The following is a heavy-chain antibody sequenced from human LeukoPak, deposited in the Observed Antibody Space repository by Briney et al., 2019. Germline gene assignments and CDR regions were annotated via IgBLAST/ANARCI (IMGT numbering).Heavy chain of an antibody. D-gene: IGHD2-15*01. V-gene: IGHV3-7*05. Sequence: PGGSLRLSCAASGFTFSSYWMSWVRQAPGKGLEWVANIKQDGSEKYYADSVKGRFTISRDTSNNMLFLQMNSLRAGDTAVYYCAKGGSAGGPNWFDPWGQGTLVTVSS. CDR3: AKGGSAGGPNWFDP. J-gene: IGHJ5*02. CDR1: GFTFSSYW. CDR2: IKQDGSEK.